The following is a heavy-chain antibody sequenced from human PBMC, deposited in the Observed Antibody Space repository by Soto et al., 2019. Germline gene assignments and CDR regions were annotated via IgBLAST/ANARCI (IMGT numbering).Heavy chain of an antibody. CDR2: ISPYNGTT. CDR3: ARDGERDTGLKFDYYLHGRDA. J-gene: IGHJ6*02. Sequence: ASVTVSCKASGYTFTTYGISWVRQAPGQGLEWMGWISPYNGTTKYAEKFQGEMTMTTDTATSTAYMDLRSLRSDDTAVYYCARDGERDTGLKFDYYLHGRDAWGQGTRGTVSS. CDR1: GYTFTTYG. V-gene: IGHV1-18*04. D-gene: IGHD1-1*01.